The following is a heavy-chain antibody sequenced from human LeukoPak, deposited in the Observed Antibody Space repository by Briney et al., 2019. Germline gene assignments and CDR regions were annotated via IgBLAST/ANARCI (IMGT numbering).Heavy chain of an antibody. CDR1: GFTFSSYA. J-gene: IGHJ6*03. V-gene: IGHV3-23*01. Sequence: PGGSLRLSCAASGFTFSSYAMSWVRQAPGKGLEWVSAISGSGGSTYYADSVKGRFTISRDNSKNTLYLQMNSLRAEDTAVYYCAKGSEYSSSSIHYYYYYMDVWGKGTTVTVSS. CDR2: ISGSGGST. CDR3: AKGSEYSSSSIHYYYYYMDV. D-gene: IGHD6-6*01.